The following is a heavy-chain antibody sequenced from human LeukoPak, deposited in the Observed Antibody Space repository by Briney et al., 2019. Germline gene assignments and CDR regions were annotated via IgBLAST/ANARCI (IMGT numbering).Heavy chain of an antibody. Sequence: SVKVSCTASRGTFSSYAISWVRQAPGQGLEWMVGIIPIFGTANYAQKFQGRVTITADESTSTAYMELSSLRSEDTAVYYCARDRVAGIVVVPAAPRWFDPWGQGTLVTVSS. V-gene: IGHV1-69*01. CDR1: RGTFSSYA. J-gene: IGHJ5*02. CDR3: ARDRVAGIVVVPAAPRWFDP. D-gene: IGHD2-2*01. CDR2: IIPIFGTA.